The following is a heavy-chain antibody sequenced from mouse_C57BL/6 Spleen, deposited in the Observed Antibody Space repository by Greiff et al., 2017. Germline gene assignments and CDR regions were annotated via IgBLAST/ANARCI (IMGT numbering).Heavy chain of an antibody. J-gene: IGHJ2*01. CDR3: SACTTVVYFDY. Sequence: VQLQQSGAEPVWPGPSVKLSCTASGFNIKDDYLHWVKPRPEQGVEWIGWFDPENGDTEYASKFQGKATITAETSSNTAYLQLSSLTSEDTAVYCCSACTTVVYFDYWGQGTTLTVSS. CDR2: FDPENGDT. V-gene: IGHV14-4*01. D-gene: IGHD1-1*01. CDR1: GFNIKDDY.